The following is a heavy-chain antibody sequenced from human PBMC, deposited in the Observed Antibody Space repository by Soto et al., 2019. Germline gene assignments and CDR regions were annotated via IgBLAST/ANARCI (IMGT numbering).Heavy chain of an antibody. V-gene: IGHV4-34*01. CDR3: ARTTAFVSGTYPPAHFDY. J-gene: IGHJ4*02. CDR1: GGSFSCYY. CDR2: INHSGST. Sequence: SGTLSLTCAVYGGSFSCYYWSGIRQSPGKGLEWIGEINHSGSTNYTPSLKSRVTISVDTSKNQVSLKLSSVTAADTAVYYCARTTAFVSGTYPPAHFDYWGQGTRVTVSS. D-gene: IGHD3-16*01.